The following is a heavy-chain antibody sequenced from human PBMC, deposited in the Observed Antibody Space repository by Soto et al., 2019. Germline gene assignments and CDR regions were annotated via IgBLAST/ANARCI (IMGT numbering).Heavy chain of an antibody. CDR3: AKRGTDSGYAYHESTRRRSIDY. Sequence: PGGSLRLSCAASGFTFSSYGMHWVRQAPGKGLEWVAVISYDGSNKYYADSVKGRFTISRDNSKNTLYLQMNSLRAEDTAVYYCAKRGTDSGYAYHESTRRRSIDYWGQGTLVTVSS. CDR2: ISYDGSNK. J-gene: IGHJ4*02. CDR1: GFTFSSYG. V-gene: IGHV3-30*18. D-gene: IGHD5-12*01.